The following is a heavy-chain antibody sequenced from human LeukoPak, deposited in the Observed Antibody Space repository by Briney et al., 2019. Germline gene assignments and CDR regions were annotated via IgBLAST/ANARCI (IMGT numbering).Heavy chain of an antibody. D-gene: IGHD3-9*01. CDR1: GFNFSSYS. J-gene: IGHJ6*03. V-gene: IGHV3-21*01. Sequence: GGSLRLSCAASGFNFSSYSMNWVRQAPGKGLEWVSSISSSSYIYYADSVKGRFTISRDNAKNSLYLQMNSLRAEDTAVYYCARDDEGYDILTGSDYYYMDVWGKGTTVTVSS. CDR2: ISSSSYI. CDR3: ARDDEGYDILTGSDYYYMDV.